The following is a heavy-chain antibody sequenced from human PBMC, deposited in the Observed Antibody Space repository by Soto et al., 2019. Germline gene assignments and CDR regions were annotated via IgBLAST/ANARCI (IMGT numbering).Heavy chain of an antibody. CDR1: GGSISSSSYY. CDR2: IYYSGST. Sequence: TSETLSLTCTVSGGSISSSSYYWGWVRQPPGKGLEWIGSIYYSGSTYYNPSLKSRVTISVDTSKNQFSLKLSSVTAADTAVYYCARQSNQLLEMSANFQHWGQGTLVTV. V-gene: IGHV4-39*01. D-gene: IGHD2-2*01. J-gene: IGHJ1*01. CDR3: ARQSNQLLEMSANFQH.